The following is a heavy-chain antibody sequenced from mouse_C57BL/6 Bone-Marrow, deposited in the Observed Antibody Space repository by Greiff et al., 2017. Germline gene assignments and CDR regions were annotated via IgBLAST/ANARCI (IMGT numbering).Heavy chain of an antibody. CDR2: LDPEDGDT. J-gene: IGHJ2*01. Sequence: EVQLQQSGAELVRPGASVKLSCTASGFNIKDYYMHWVKQRPEQGLEWIGRLDPEDGDTEYAPKFQCKATITADTSSNQADLQLSSLTSEDTAVYYCTLTVYWGQGTTLTVSS. CDR3: TLTVY. CDR1: GFNIKDYY. V-gene: IGHV14-1*01. D-gene: IGHD4-1*01.